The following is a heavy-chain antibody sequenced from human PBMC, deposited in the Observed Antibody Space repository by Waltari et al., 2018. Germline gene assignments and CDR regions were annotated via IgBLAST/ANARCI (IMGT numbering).Heavy chain of an antibody. CDR1: GGSISSSSYY. Sequence: QLQLQESGPGLVKPSETLSLTCTVSGGSISSSSYYWGWIRQPPGKGLEWIGSIYYSGSTYYNPSLKSRVTISVDTSKNQFSLKLSSVTAADTAVYYRARHPQYYGDYGLGLDYWGQGTLVTVSS. D-gene: IGHD4-17*01. CDR2: IYYSGST. CDR3: ARHPQYYGDYGLGLDY. V-gene: IGHV4-39*01. J-gene: IGHJ4*02.